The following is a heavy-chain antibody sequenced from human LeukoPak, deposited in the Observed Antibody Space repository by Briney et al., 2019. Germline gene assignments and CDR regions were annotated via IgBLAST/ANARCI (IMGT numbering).Heavy chain of an antibody. J-gene: IGHJ4*02. D-gene: IGHD3-9*01. CDR1: GFTFSNAW. V-gene: IGHV3-15*01. CDR3: ARTVPYYDILTGHDGFDY. Sequence: GGSLRLSCAASGFTFSNAWMSWVRQAPGKGLEWVGRIKSKTDGGTTDYAAPVKGRFTISRDDSKNTLYLQMNSLRAEDTAVYYCARTVPYYDILTGHDGFDYWGQGTLVTVSS. CDR2: IKSKTDGGTT.